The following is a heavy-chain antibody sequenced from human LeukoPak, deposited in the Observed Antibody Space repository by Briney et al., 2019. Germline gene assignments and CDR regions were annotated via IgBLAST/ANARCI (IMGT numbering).Heavy chain of an antibody. CDR3: AKEAQPTRGYSYGYSYYYYMDV. J-gene: IGHJ6*03. CDR2: ISWDGGST. D-gene: IGHD5-18*01. CDR1: GFTFDDYA. V-gene: IGHV3-43D*03. Sequence: QAGGSLRLSCAASGFTFDDYAMHWVRQAPGKGLEWVSLISWDGGSTYYADSVKGRFTISRDNSKNSLYLQMNSLRAEDTALYYCAKEAQPTRGYSYGYSYYYYMDVWGKGTTVTVSS.